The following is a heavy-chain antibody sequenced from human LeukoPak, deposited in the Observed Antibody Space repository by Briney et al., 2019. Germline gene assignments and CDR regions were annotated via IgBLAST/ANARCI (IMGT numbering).Heavy chain of an antibody. D-gene: IGHD3-10*01. J-gene: IGHJ5*02. CDR3: ARVDSPLLVWFGENWFDP. V-gene: IGHV3-23*01. CDR1: GFTFSSYA. CDR2: ISGSAGST. Sequence: GGSLRLSCAASGFTFSSYAMSWVRQAPGKGLEWVSAISGSAGSTYYADSVKGRFTISRDNAKNSLYLKMNSRRAEDKVVHYRARVDSPLLVWFGENWFDPWGQGTLVTVSS.